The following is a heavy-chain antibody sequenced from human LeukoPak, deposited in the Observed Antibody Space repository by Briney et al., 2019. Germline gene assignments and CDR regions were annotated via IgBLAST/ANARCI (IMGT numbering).Heavy chain of an antibody. V-gene: IGHV3-66*01. Sequence: GSLRLSCAASGFTVSSNYMSWVRQAPGKGLEWVSVIYSGGSTYYADSVKGGFTISRDNSKNTLYLQMNSLRAEDTAVYYCATDYYDISGPGNFDYWGQGTLVTVSS. CDR1: GFTVSSNY. CDR2: IYSGGST. CDR3: ATDYYDISGPGNFDY. J-gene: IGHJ4*02. D-gene: IGHD3-22*01.